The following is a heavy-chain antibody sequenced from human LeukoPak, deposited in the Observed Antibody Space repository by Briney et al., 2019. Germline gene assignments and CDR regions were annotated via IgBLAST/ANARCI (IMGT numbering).Heavy chain of an antibody. CDR2: IYSGGST. CDR3: ARDSVSILTGLDY. D-gene: IGHD3-9*01. CDR1: GFTVSSNY. Sequence: GGSLRLSCAASGFTVSSNYMSWVRQAPGKGLEWVSVIYSGGSTYYADSVKGRFTISRDNAKNSLYLQMNSLRPEDTALYYCARDSVSILTGLDYWGQGTQVTVSS. V-gene: IGHV3-66*01. J-gene: IGHJ4*02.